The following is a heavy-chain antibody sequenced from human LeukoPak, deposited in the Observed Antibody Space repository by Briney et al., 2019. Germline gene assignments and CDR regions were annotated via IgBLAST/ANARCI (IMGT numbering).Heavy chain of an antibody. Sequence: KASETLSLTCTVSGGSISTFYWGWIRQPPGKGLEWIGYIYYSGSTNYNPSLKSRLTISVDTSKNQFSLKLSSVTAADTAVYYCASTSGEELYHYYGMDVWGQGTTVTVSS. J-gene: IGHJ6*02. CDR2: IYYSGST. CDR3: ASTSGEELYHYYGMDV. D-gene: IGHD3-10*01. V-gene: IGHV4-59*01. CDR1: GGSISTFY.